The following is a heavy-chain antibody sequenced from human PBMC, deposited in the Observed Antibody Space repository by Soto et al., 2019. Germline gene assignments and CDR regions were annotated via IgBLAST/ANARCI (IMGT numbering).Heavy chain of an antibody. D-gene: IGHD6-6*01. V-gene: IGHV1-18*01. J-gene: IGHJ4*02. CDR2: IDTYNDNT. CDR1: GYTFLSYG. CDR3: ARVVIGTRPPDY. Sequence: VASVKVSCKASGYTFLSYGITWVRQAPGQGLEWMGWIDTYNDNTNYTQQLQGRVTMTTDTATSTAYMELRSLRSDDTAVYYCARVVIGTRPPDYWGQGTLVTVSS.